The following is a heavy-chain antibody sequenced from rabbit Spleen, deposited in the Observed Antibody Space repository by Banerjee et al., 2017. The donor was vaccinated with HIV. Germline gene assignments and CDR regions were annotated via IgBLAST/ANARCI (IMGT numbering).Heavy chain of an antibody. CDR3: ARDGAGGSYFAL. Sequence: QQQLEESGGGLVKPGGTLTLTCKASGFDFGRYYMSWVRQAPGKGLEWIGYIDPVFGITYYANWVNGRFSISRENAQNTVFLQMTSLTAADTATYFCARDGAGGSYFALWGPWTLVTVS. D-gene: IGHD8-1*01. CDR1: GFDFGRYY. V-gene: IGHV1S43*01. CDR2: IDPVFGIT. J-gene: IGHJ6*01.